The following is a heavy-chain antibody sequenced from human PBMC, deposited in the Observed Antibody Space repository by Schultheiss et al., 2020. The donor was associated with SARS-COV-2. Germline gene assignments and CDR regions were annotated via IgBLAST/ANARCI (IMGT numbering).Heavy chain of an antibody. CDR3: ARHPSLGVVIGWFDP. CDR2: IYHRGST. CDR1: GGSISSNNW. V-gene: IGHV4-4*02. Sequence: SETLSLTCAVSGGSISSNNWWSWVRQPPGKGLEWIGEIYHRGSTYYNPSLKSRVTISVDTSKNQFSLQLSSVTAADTAVYYCARHPSLGVVIGWFDPWGQGTLVTVAS. J-gene: IGHJ5*02. D-gene: IGHD3-3*01.